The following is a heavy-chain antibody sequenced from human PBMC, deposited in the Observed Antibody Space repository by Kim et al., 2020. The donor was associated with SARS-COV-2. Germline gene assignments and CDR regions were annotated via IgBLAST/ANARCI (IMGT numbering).Heavy chain of an antibody. J-gene: IGHJ6*02. CDR3: ARDQARGKRITMVRGAYYYYGMDV. Sequence: ASVKVSCKASGYTFTSYYMHWVRQAPGQGLEWMGIINPSGGSTSYAQKFQGRVTMTRDTSTSTVYMELSSLRSEDTAVYYCARDQARGKRITMVRGAYYYYGMDVGGQGPTVTVSS. CDR1: GYTFTSYY. D-gene: IGHD3-10*01. V-gene: IGHV1-46*03. CDR2: INPSGGST.